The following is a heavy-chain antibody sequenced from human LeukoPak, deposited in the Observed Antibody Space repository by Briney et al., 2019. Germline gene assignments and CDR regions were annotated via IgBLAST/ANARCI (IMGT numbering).Heavy chain of an antibody. D-gene: IGHD5-18*01. V-gene: IGHV4-34*01. CDR2: INHSGST. CDR1: GGSFSGYY. Sequence: ETLSLTCAVYGGSFSGYYWSWIRQPPGKGLEWIGEINHSGSTNYNPSLKSRVTISEDTSKNQFSPKLSSVTAADTAVYYCARGRIQPASFDYWGQGTLVTVSS. J-gene: IGHJ4*02. CDR3: ARGRIQPASFDY.